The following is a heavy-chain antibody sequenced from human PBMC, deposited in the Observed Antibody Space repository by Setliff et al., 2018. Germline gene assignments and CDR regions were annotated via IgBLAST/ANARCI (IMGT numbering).Heavy chain of an antibody. CDR2: VHDNGEN. J-gene: IGHJ3*02. CDR1: GVSVASHY. CDR3: ARGRMRGSCSGPSCTYDPFDI. V-gene: IGHV4-59*02. Sequence: SETLSLTCTVSGVSVASHYWSWIRQAPGKGLEWIAYVHDNGENNQNPSLKSRVTISVDTSKNQFSRILRSVTAADTAVYYCARGRMRGSCSGPSCTYDPFDIWGQGTPVTVSS. D-gene: IGHD2-2*01.